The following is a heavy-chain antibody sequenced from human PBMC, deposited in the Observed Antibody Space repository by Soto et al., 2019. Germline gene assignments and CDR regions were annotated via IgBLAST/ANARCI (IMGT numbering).Heavy chain of an antibody. CDR1: GFTFTDYS. CDR3: VRDVWVD. J-gene: IGHJ4*02. D-gene: IGHD3-16*01. Sequence: EVQLVESGGDMVQPGGSLRLSCVASGFTFTDYSMNWVRQAPGKGLEWISFIDNYGGTKHYADSVKGRFTVSRDNGNNLRHLQRNGLKDEDTAIYYCVRDVWVDWGQGNLVSVSS. CDR2: IDNYGGTK. V-gene: IGHV3-48*02.